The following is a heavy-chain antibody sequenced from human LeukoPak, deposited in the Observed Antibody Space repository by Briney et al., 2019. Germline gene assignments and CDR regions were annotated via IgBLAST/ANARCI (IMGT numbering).Heavy chain of an antibody. J-gene: IGHJ4*02. CDR2: IYPGDSDT. V-gene: IGHV5-51*01. CDR1: GYSFTSYW. Sequence: GESLKIYCKGSGYSFTSYWIGWVRQMPGKGLEWMGIIYPGDSDTRYSPSFQGQVTISADKSISTAYLQWSSLKASDTAMYYCARLDCSGGSCYSLDYWGQGTLVTVSS. D-gene: IGHD2-15*01. CDR3: ARLDCSGGSCYSLDY.